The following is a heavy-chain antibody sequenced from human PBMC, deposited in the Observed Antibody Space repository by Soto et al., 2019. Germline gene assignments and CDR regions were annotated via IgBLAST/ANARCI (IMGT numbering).Heavy chain of an antibody. V-gene: IGHV1-18*04. Sequence: GASVKVSCKASGYTFTSYGISWVRQAPGQGLEWMGWISAYNGNTNYAQKLQGRVTMTTDTSTSTAYMELRSLRSDDTAVYYCARDIVVVVAATGNNWFDTWGQGTLVTVSS. CDR2: ISAYNGNT. CDR3: ARDIVVVVAATGNNWFDT. D-gene: IGHD2-15*01. J-gene: IGHJ5*02. CDR1: GYTFTSYG.